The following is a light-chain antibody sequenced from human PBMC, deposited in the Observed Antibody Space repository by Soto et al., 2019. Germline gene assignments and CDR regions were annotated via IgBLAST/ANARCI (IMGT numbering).Light chain of an antibody. CDR3: QQYGTLPPT. CDR1: QTVSNTY. J-gene: IGKJ4*01. Sequence: EIVLTQSPGTLSLSPGESATLSCRASQTVSNTYLAWYQQRSGQAPKFLIYGASNRATGIPDRFSGSGSGTDFTLTISRLEPEDFAVYYCQQYGTLPPTFGGGTKVEI. V-gene: IGKV3-20*01. CDR2: GAS.